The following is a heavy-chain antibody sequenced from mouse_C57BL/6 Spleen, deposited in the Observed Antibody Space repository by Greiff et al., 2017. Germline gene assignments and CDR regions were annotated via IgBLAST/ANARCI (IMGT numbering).Heavy chain of an antibody. CDR2: INPYNGDT. V-gene: IGHV1-20*01. Sequence: VQLQQSGPELVKPGDSVKISCKASGYSFTGYFMNWVMQSHGKSLEWIGRINPYNGDTFYNQKFKGKATLTVDKSSSTAHMELRSLTSEDSAVYYCARWEDYCSSHCAYWGQGTLVTVSA. D-gene: IGHD1-1*01. CDR1: GYSFTGYF. CDR3: ARWEDYCSSHCAY. J-gene: IGHJ3*01.